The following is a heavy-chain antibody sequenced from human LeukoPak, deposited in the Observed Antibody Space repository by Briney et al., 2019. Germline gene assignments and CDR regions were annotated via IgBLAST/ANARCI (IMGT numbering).Heavy chain of an antibody. J-gene: IGHJ3*02. Sequence: GGSLRLSCASSGFTFSSYDMNWVRQAPGKGLEWVSYISSSSTIIYYADSVKGRFTISRDNSKNTLYLQMNSLRAEDTAVYYCAKALDYGDYVEEAFDIWGQGTMVTVSS. CDR2: ISSSSTII. V-gene: IGHV3-48*01. CDR1: GFTFSSYD. D-gene: IGHD4-17*01. CDR3: AKALDYGDYVEEAFDI.